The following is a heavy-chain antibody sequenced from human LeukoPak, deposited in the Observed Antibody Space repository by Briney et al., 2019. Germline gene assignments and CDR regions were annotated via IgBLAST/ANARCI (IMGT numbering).Heavy chain of an antibody. Sequence: SETLSLTCTVSGYSISSGYYWGWIRQPPGKGLEWIGSIYHSGTTYYNPSLKSRVTISVDTSKNQFSLNLSSVTAADTAVYYCARDQGQGQSGYDWAGRDDGAFDIWGQGTMVTVSS. CDR1: GYSISSGYY. V-gene: IGHV4-38-2*02. CDR2: IYHSGTT. J-gene: IGHJ3*02. CDR3: ARDQGQGQSGYDWAGRDDGAFDI. D-gene: IGHD5-12*01.